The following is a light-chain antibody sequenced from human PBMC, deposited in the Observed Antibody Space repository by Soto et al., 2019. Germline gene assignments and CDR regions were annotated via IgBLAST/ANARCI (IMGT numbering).Light chain of an antibody. Sequence: EIVMTQSPATLSVSPGERATLSCRASQSVSSNLAWYQQKPGQAPRLLIYGASTRATGIPARFSGSGSGTEFTLNIISLQSEDFAVYYCQQYNNWPPLTFGGGTKVEIK. V-gene: IGKV3-15*01. CDR2: GAS. CDR3: QQYNNWPPLT. J-gene: IGKJ4*01. CDR1: QSVSSN.